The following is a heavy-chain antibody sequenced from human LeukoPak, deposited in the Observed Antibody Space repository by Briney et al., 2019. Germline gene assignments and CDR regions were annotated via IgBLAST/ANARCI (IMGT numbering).Heavy chain of an antibody. J-gene: IGHJ3*02. D-gene: IGHD3-22*01. CDR1: GGSISNYY. Sequence: NPSETLSLTCTISGGSISNYYWTWIRQPPGKGLEWIGFISYSGSTSYNPSLKSRVTISLDTSKNQFSLKLSSLTAADTAVYYCARAYYFDSSGYDDAFDIWGQGTMVTVSS. V-gene: IGHV4-59*01. CDR2: ISYSGST. CDR3: ARAYYFDSSGYDDAFDI.